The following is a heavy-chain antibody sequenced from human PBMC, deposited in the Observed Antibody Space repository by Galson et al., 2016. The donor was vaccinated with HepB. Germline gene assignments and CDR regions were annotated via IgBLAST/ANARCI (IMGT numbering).Heavy chain of an antibody. D-gene: IGHD5-18*01. CDR3: SRDRSYGYSNGMDG. CDR1: GGSISSGGYS. V-gene: IGHV4-30-2*01. CDR2: IYHSGST. Sequence: TLSLTCAVSGGSISSGGYSWSWIRQPPGKGLEWIGYIYHSGSTYYNPSLKSRVTISVDRSKNQFYLKLSSVTAADTAVYYCSRDRSYGYSNGMDGWGQGTTVTVSS. J-gene: IGHJ6*02.